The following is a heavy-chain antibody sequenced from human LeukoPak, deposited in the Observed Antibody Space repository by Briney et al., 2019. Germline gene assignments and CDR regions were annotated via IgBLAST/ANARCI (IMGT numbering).Heavy chain of an antibody. V-gene: IGHV4-59*01. D-gene: IGHD5-24*01. J-gene: IGHJ6*02. CDR3: AREGDGYNSNYGMDV. CDR1: GGSISSYY. CDR2: IYCSGST. Sequence: SEALSLTCTVSGGSISSYYWSWIRQPPGKGLEWIGYIYCSGSTNYNPSLKSRVTISVDTSKNQFSLKLSSVTAADTAVYYCAREGDGYNSNYGMDVWGQGTTVTVSS.